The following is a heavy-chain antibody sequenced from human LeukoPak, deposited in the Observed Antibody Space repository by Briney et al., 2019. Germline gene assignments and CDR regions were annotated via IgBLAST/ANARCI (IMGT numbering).Heavy chain of an antibody. J-gene: IGHJ4*02. CDR1: GGSISSYY. V-gene: IGHV4-59*08. D-gene: IGHD4-23*01. Sequence: PSETLSLTCTVSGGSISSYYWSWTRQPPGKGLEWIGYIYYSGSTNYNPSLKSRVTISVDTSKNQFSLKLSSVTAADTAVYYCARLLYGGNGVYFDYWGQGTLVTVSS. CDR3: ARLLYGGNGVYFDY. CDR2: IYYSGST.